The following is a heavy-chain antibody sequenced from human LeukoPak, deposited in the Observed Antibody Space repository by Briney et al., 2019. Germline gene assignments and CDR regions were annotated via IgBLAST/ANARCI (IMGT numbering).Heavy chain of an antibody. CDR1: GFTFSSYG. CDR3: ARPLGGFDY. Sequence: PGGSLRLSCAASGFTFSSYGMHWDRQAPGKGLEWVAVISYDGSNKYYADSVKGRFTISRDNSKNTLYLQMNSLRAEDTAVYYCARPLGGFDYWGQGTLVTVSS. J-gene: IGHJ4*02. D-gene: IGHD3-16*01. V-gene: IGHV3-30*03. CDR2: ISYDGSNK.